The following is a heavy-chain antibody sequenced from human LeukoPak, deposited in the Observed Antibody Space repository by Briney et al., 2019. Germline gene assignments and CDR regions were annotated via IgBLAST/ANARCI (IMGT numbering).Heavy chain of an antibody. CDR3: ARESIVVVVAATNWFDP. Sequence: SETLSLTCTVSGGSISSYYWSWIRQPAGKGLEWIGRIYTSGSTNYNPSLKSRVTMSVDTSKNQFSLKLSSVTATDTAVYYCARESIVVVVAATNWFDPWGQGTLVTVSS. D-gene: IGHD2-15*01. CDR1: GGSISSYY. V-gene: IGHV4-4*07. CDR2: IYTSGST. J-gene: IGHJ5*02.